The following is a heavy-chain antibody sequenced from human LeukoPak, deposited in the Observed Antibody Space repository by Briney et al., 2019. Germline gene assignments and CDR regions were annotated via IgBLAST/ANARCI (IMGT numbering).Heavy chain of an antibody. V-gene: IGHV3-11*04. Sequence: PGGSLRLSCAASGFTFSDYYMTWIRQAPGKGLEWVSYISSSGSSIYYADSVKGRFTISRDNAKKAMYLQMNSLRAEDTAVYYCARDKWGPFDYWGQGTLVTVSS. J-gene: IGHJ4*02. CDR1: GFTFSDYY. CDR3: ARDKWGPFDY. D-gene: IGHD7-27*01. CDR2: ISSSGSSI.